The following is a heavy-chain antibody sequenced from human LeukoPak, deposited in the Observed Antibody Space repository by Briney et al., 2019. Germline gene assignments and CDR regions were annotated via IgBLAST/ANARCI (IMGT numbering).Heavy chain of an antibody. D-gene: IGHD1-26*01. Sequence: SETLTLTCAVYGGSFSNYYWSWIRQPPGKGLEWIWEISNSGSTNYNPSLESRVTISVDNSKKQFSLKLSAVTAADTAVYYCARDGSWSYYDYHYYYMDVWGKGTTVTVSS. V-gene: IGHV4-34*01. J-gene: IGHJ6*03. CDR1: GGSFSNYY. CDR3: ARDGSWSYYDYHYYYMDV. CDR2: ISNSGST.